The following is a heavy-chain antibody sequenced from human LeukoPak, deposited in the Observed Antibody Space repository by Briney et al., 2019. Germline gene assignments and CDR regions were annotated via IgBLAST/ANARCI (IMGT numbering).Heavy chain of an antibody. D-gene: IGHD1-1*01. V-gene: IGHV3-7*01. CDR2: IKQDESEK. Sequence: PGGSLRLSCAASGFTFSSYWMGWVRQAPGEGLEWVANIKQDESEKYYVDSVRGRFTVSRDNAKNSLYLQMSSLRAEDTAVYYCARVRTPPTTYGMDVWGQGTTVTVSS. CDR3: ARVRTPPTTYGMDV. J-gene: IGHJ6*02. CDR1: GFTFSSYW.